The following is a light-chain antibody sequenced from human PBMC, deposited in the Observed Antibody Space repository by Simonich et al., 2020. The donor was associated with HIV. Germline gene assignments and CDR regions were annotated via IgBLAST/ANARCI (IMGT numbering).Light chain of an antibody. J-gene: IGKJ1*01. Sequence: DIQMTQSPSSLSASVGDRVTITCRASQSISSYLNWYQQKPGKAPKLLIYAASSLQSGGPSRFSGSGSGTDFTLTISSLQAEDVAVYYCQQYYSTPRTFGQGTKVEIK. CDR2: AAS. CDR3: QQYYSTPRT. V-gene: IGKV1-39*01. CDR1: QSISSY.